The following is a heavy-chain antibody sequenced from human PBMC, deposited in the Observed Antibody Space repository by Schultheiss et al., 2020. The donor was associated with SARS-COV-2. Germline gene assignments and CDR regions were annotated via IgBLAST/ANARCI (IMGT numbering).Heavy chain of an antibody. CDR2: IRSKANSYAT. V-gene: IGHV3-73*01. CDR3: TTGVVPAAIPSNWFDP. CDR1: GFTFSGSA. D-gene: IGHD2-2*02. J-gene: IGHJ5*02. Sequence: GGSLRLSCAASGFTFSGSAMHWVRQASGKGLEWVGRIRSKANSYATAYAASVKGRFTISRDDSKNTLYLQMNSLKTEDTAVYYCTTGVVPAAIPSNWFDPWGQGTLVTVSS.